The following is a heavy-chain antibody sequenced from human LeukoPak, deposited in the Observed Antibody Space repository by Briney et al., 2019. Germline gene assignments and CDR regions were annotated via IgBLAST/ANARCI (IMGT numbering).Heavy chain of an antibody. J-gene: IGHJ6*02. CDR3: ARDEGIAAADHYYYGMDV. CDR1: GYTFTSYG. CDR2: ISAYNGNT. Sequence: GASVKVSCKASGYTFTSYGISWVRQAPGQGLEWMGWISAYNGNTNYAQKLQGRVTMTTDTSTSTAYMELRSLRSDDTAVYYCARDEGIAAADHYYYGMDVWGQGTTVTVSS. D-gene: IGHD6-13*01. V-gene: IGHV1-18*01.